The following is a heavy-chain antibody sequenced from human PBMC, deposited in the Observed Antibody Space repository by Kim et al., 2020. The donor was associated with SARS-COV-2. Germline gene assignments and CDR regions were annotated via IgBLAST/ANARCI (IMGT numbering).Heavy chain of an antibody. Sequence: KYAQDFPGGLTMTTNTSISTAYMELSRLRSADTAVYYCARDPGYAAGSFDFWGQGTLVTVSS. D-gene: IGHD3-10*01. CDR3: ARDPGYAAGSFDF. V-gene: IGHV1-2*02. J-gene: IGHJ4*02.